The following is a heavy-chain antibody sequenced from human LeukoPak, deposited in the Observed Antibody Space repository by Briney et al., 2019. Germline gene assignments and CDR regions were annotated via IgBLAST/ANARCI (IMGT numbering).Heavy chain of an antibody. J-gene: IGHJ4*02. V-gene: IGHV1-46*01. Sequence: GASVTVSCKASGYTFTSYYIHWVRQAPGQGLEWMGVINPNGGSTSYAQKFQGRVTMTRDTSTSTFYMELSSLRSDDTAVYYCARFSNTYFDYWGQGTLVTVSS. D-gene: IGHD2/OR15-2a*01. CDR2: INPNGGST. CDR3: ARFSNTYFDY. CDR1: GYTFTSYY.